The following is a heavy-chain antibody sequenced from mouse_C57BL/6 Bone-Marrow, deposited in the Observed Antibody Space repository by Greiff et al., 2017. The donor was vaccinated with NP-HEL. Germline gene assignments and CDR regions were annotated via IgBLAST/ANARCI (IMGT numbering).Heavy chain of an antibody. CDR3: TRDDHDDGSHFDD. D-gene: IGHD1-1*01. CDR1: GFTFSSYA. V-gene: IGHV5-9-1*02. J-gene: IGHJ2*01. Sequence: EVKLQESGEGLVKPGGSLKLSCAASGFTFSSYAMSWVRQTPEQRLEWVAYISSGGDYIYYADTVKGRFTISRDNARNTLYLQMSSLKSEDTAMYYCTRDDHDDGSHFDDWGKGTTLTVSS. CDR2: ISSGGDYI.